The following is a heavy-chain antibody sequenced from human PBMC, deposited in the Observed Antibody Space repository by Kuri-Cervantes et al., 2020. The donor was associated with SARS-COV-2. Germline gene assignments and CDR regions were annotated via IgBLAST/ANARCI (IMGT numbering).Heavy chain of an antibody. V-gene: IGHV1-18*01. CDR3: ARNLGVLAFGELLD. Sequence: ASVKVSCKASGYTFTSYGISWVRQAPGQGLEWMGWISAYNGNTNYAQKLQGRVTMTTDTSTSTTYMELRSLRSDDTAVYYCARNLGVLAFGELLDWGQGTLVTVSS. D-gene: IGHD3-10*01. J-gene: IGHJ4*02. CDR1: GYTFTSYG. CDR2: ISAYNGNT.